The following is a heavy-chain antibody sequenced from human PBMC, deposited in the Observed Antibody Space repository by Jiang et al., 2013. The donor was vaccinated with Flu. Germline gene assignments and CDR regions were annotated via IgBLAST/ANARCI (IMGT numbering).Heavy chain of an antibody. V-gene: IGHV6-1*01. CDR2: TYYRSKWYN. J-gene: IGHJ2*01. D-gene: IGHD2-15*01. Sequence: TYYRSKWYNDYAVSVKSRITINPDTSKNQFSLQLNSVTPEDTAVYYCARGMAANPFWYINLWGRGTLVTVSS. CDR3: ARGMAANPFWYINL.